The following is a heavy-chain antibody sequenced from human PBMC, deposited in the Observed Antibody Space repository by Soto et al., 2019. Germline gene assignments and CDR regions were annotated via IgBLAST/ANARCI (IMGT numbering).Heavy chain of an antibody. CDR3: ASMDSSSWDHFDY. V-gene: IGHV5-10-1*01. CDR2: IDPSDSYT. Sequence: EVQLVQSGAEVKKPGESLRISCKGSGYSFTSYWISWVRQMPGKGLEWMGRIDPSDSYTNYSPSFQGHVTISADKSIRTAYLQWSSLKASDTAMYYCASMDSSSWDHFDYWGQGTLVTVSS. J-gene: IGHJ4*02. D-gene: IGHD6-13*01. CDR1: GYSFTSYW.